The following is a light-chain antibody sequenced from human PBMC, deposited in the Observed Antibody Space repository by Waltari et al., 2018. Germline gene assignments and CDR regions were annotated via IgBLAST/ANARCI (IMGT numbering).Light chain of an antibody. CDR3: CSYAGSSTVV. Sequence: QSALTQPASVSGSPGQSITISCTGTSSDVGGYNYVSWYQQHPGKAPKLMIYDVSKLPSGVSNRFSGSKSGNTASLTIAGLQAEDEADYYCCSYAGSSTVVFGGGTKLTVL. J-gene: IGLJ2*01. CDR2: DVS. V-gene: IGLV2-23*02. CDR1: SSDVGGYNY.